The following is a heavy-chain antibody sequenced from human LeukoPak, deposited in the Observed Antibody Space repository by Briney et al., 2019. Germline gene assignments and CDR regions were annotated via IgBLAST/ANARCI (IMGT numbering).Heavy chain of an antibody. V-gene: IGHV4-30-2*01. J-gene: IGHJ3*02. CDR3: ARAGYDFWSGYYNAHAFDI. CDR2: IYHSGST. Sequence: SQTLSLTCAVSGGSISSGGYSWSWIRQPPGKGLEWIGYIYHSGSTYYNPSLKSRVTISVDRPKNQFSLKLSSVTAADTAVYYCARAGYDFWSGYYNAHAFDIWGQGTMVTVSS. D-gene: IGHD3-3*01. CDR1: GGSISSGGYS.